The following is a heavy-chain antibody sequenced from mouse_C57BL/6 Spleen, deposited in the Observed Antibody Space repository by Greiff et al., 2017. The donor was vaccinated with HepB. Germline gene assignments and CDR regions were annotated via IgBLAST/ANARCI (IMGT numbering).Heavy chain of an antibody. J-gene: IGHJ3*01. Sequence: VQLQQSVAELVRPGASVKLSCTASGFNIKNTYMQWVKQRPEQGLEWIGRIDPANGNTKYAPKFQGKATITADTSSNTAYLQLSSLTSEDTAIYYCADYDYVPFAYWGQGTLVTVSA. CDR2: IDPANGNT. D-gene: IGHD2-4*01. CDR1: GFNIKNTY. V-gene: IGHV14-3*01. CDR3: ADYDYVPFAY.